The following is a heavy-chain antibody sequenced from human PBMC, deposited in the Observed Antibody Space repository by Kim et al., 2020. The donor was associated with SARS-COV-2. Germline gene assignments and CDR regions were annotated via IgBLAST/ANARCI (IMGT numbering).Heavy chain of an antibody. Sequence: ASVKVSCKTSGHTFTRDSIHWVRQAPGQRLEWMGGIDCGNGNTIYSQKIQGRVTFTTDTSASTAYMELSFLRSEDSAVYYCLGGYYFDYWGQGTLVTVSS. D-gene: IGHD2-15*01. CDR2: IDCGNGNT. CDR1: GHTFTRDS. J-gene: IGHJ4*02. V-gene: IGHV1-3*01. CDR3: LGGYYFDY.